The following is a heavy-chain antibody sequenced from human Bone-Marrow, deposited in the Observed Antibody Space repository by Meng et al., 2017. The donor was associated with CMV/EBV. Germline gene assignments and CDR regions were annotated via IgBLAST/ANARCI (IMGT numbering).Heavy chain of an antibody. V-gene: IGHV3-30-3*01. CDR3: ARDPNRRIVPAARIVAFDI. D-gene: IGHD2-2*01. CDR2: ISYDGSNK. CDR1: GFTFSSYA. Sequence: GESLKISCAASGFTFSSYAMHWVRQAPGKGLEWVAVISYDGSNKYYADSVKGRFTIPRDNSKNTLYLQMNSLRAEDTAVYYCARDPNRRIVPAARIVAFDIWGQGTMVTVSS. J-gene: IGHJ3*02.